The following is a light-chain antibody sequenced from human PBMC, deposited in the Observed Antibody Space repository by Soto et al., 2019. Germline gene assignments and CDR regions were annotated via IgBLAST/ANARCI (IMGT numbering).Light chain of an antibody. J-gene: IGKJ5*01. V-gene: IGKV1-9*01. Sequence: DIQLTQSPSFLSASVGDRVTITCRASQGISSYLAWYQQIPGKAPNLLIYAASTLQSGVPSRFSGSGSGTEFTRTISSLQPEDFATYYCHQLNSYPHTFGQGTRLEMK. CDR2: AAS. CDR1: QGISSY. CDR3: HQLNSYPHT.